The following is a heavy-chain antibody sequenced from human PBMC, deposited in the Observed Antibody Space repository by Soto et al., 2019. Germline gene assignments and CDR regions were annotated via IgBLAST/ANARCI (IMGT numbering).Heavy chain of an antibody. CDR1: GYTFTSYA. D-gene: IGHD6-19*01. V-gene: IGHV1-3*01. Sequence: QVQLVQSGAEVKKPGASVKVYCTASGYTFTSYAIHWVRQAPGQRLEWMGWINAGNGNTKYSQMFQGRVTIKKDMSESTVYMELTRLSSEDTALYYCARVSSSHSSGWYYFDSWGQGTLVTVSS. J-gene: IGHJ4*02. CDR2: INAGNGNT. CDR3: ARVSSSHSSGWYYFDS.